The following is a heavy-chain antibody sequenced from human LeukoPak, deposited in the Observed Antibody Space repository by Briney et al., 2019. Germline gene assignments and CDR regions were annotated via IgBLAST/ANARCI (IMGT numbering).Heavy chain of an antibody. Sequence: PGGSLRLSCAASGFTFSSYAMHWVRQAPGKGLEWVAVISYDGGNKYYADSVKGRFTISRDNSKNTLYLQMNSLRAEDTAVYYCARDPSYGDWTYFDYWGQGTLVTVSS. CDR3: ARDPSYGDWTYFDY. D-gene: IGHD4-17*01. CDR2: ISYDGGNK. J-gene: IGHJ4*02. V-gene: IGHV3-30-3*01. CDR1: GFTFSSYA.